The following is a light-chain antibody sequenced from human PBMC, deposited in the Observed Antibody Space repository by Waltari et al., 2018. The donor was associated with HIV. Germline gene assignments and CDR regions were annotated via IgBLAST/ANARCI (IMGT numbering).Light chain of an antibody. V-gene: IGLV2-14*01. CDR3: SSYTRSTVYV. J-gene: IGLJ1*01. CDR1: TSDVGGYNY. CDR2: EVS. Sequence: QSALTQPASVSGSPGQSITISCTGTTSDVGGYNYVSWYQQHPGKAPKLIIYEVSKRPSGVSNRFSGSKSGSTASLTISGLQAEDEADYYCSSYTRSTVYVFGTGTKVTVL.